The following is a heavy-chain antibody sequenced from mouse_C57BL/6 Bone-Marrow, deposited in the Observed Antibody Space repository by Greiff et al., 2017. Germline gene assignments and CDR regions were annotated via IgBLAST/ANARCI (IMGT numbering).Heavy chain of an antibody. J-gene: IGHJ3*01. CDR3: ARSYPFAY. V-gene: IGHV1-50*01. CDR1: GYTFTSYW. Sequence: QVQLQQPGAELVKPGASVKLSCKASGYTFTSYWMKWVKQRPGQGLEWIGEIDPSDSYTNYNQKFKGKATLTVDTSPSTAYMQLSSLTSEDSAVYYCARSYPFAYWGQGTLVTVSA. CDR2: IDPSDSYT.